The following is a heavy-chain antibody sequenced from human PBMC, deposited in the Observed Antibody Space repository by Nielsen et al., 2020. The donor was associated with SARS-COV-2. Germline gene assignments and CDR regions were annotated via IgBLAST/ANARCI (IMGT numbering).Heavy chain of an antibody. Sequence: GGSLRLSCAASGFTFDTYAMNWVRQAPGKGLEWVSYISASSLNIRYAASVEGRFTVSRDNAKNSLYLQMNSLRDEDTAVYYCVRGEFGDYRISVWGQGTLVTVSS. D-gene: IGHD2-21*02. J-gene: IGHJ4*02. V-gene: IGHV3-48*02. CDR2: ISASSLNI. CDR1: GFTFDTYA. CDR3: VRGEFGDYRISV.